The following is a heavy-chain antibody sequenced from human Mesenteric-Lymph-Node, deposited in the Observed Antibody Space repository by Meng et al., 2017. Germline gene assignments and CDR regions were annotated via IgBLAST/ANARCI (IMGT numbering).Heavy chain of an antibody. D-gene: IGHD5-12*01. CDR1: GFTFSSYG. CDR2: IWYDGSNK. Sequence: GESLKISCAASGFTFSSYGMHWVRQAPGKGLEWVAVIWYDGSNKYYADSVKGRFTISRDNSKNTLYLQMNSLRAEDTAVYYCAKGLGPFDYWGQGTLVTVSS. CDR3: AKGLGPFDY. V-gene: IGHV3-33*06. J-gene: IGHJ4*02.